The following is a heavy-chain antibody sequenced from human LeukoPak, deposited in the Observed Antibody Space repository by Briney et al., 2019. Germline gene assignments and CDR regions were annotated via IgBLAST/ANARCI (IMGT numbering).Heavy chain of an antibody. D-gene: IGHD3-22*01. CDR1: GFTFSSYA. J-gene: IGHJ4*02. V-gene: IGHV3-23*01. Sequence: GGSLRLSCAASGFTFSSYAMSWVRQAPGKGLEWVSAISGSGGSTYYADSVKGRFTISRDNSKNTLYLQMNSLRAEDTAVYYCARARHYYDSSGYSRYFDYWGQGTLVTVSS. CDR2: ISGSGGST. CDR3: ARARHYYDSSGYSRYFDY.